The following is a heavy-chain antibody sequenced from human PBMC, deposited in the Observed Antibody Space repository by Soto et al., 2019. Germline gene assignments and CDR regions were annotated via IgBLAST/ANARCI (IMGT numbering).Heavy chain of an antibody. V-gene: IGHV3-43*01. CDR1: GFTFDDYT. CDR3: AKDIQLGDDAFDI. Sequence: GESLKISCAASGFTFDDYTMDWVRQAPGKGLELVSLIRWDGGSTYYADSVKGRFNISRDNSKNSLYLPMNSLRTGDTALYYGAKDIQLGDDAFDIWGQGTMVTVSS. CDR2: IRWDGGST. J-gene: IGHJ3*02. D-gene: IGHD7-27*01.